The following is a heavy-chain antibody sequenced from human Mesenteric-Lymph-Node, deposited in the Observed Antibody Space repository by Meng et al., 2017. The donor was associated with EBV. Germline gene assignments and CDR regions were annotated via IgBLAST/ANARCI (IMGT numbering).Heavy chain of an antibody. D-gene: IGHD4-17*01. V-gene: IGHV4-34*01. J-gene: IGHJ4*02. Sequence: QLQQWVDGPLKSSEARPLPWPFYGGAFSTFYWSWIRQPPGKGLEWIGEINHSGNTNYNPSLKSRVTISVDTSKNQFSLRLTSVTAADTAVYYCARVGEADSGDYPNEDSWGQGTLVTVSS. CDR1: GGAFSTFY. CDR3: ARVGEADSGDYPNEDS. CDR2: INHSGNT.